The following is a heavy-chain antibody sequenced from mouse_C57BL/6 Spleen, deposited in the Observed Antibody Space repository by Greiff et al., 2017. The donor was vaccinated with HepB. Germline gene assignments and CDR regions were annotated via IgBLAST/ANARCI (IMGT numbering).Heavy chain of an antibody. CDR2: ISDGGSYT. Sequence: EVKLVESGGGLVKPGGSLKLSCAASGFTFSSYAMSWVRQTPEKRLEWVATISDGGSYTYYPDNVKGRFTISRDNAKNNLYLQMSHLKSEDTAMYYCAREEDSNSWFAYWGQGTLVTVSA. CDR3: AREEDSNSWFAY. J-gene: IGHJ3*01. D-gene: IGHD2-5*01. V-gene: IGHV5-4*01. CDR1: GFTFSSYA.